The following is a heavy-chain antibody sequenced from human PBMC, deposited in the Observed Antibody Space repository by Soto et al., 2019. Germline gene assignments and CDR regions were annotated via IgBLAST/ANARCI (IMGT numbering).Heavy chain of an antibody. CDR3: ATRGVDTFGLSY. V-gene: IGHV3-74*01. D-gene: IGHD3-10*01. Sequence: EVQLVESGGGLVQPGGSLRLSCAVSGFTFSSFWMHWVRQAPGEGLVWVSRINTDGSSTSYADSVKGRFTISRDNGKNTLYLQMDSMRVEETAMYYCATRGVDTFGLSYWGQGTLVTVSS. CDR2: INTDGSST. CDR1: GFTFSSFW. J-gene: IGHJ4*02.